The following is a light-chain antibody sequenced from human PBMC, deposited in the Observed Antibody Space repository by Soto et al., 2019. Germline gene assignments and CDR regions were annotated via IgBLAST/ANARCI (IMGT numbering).Light chain of an antibody. J-gene: IGKJ1*01. CDR3: QQYNKWPQT. V-gene: IGKV3-15*01. Sequence: EIVMTQSPATLSVSPGERATLSCRASQSVSGSLAWYQQKPGQAPRLLIYSASTRATGIPAKFSASGSGTEFTLTISSLQSEDFAVYYCQQYNKWPQTFGQGTKVDNK. CDR2: SAS. CDR1: QSVSGS.